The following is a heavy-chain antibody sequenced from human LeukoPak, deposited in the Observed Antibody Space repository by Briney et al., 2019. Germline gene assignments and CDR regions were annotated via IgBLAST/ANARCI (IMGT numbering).Heavy chain of an antibody. Sequence: GGSLRLSCAASGFSFSDEYMSWIRQAPGRGLEWISYISNSGHSIFYADSVKGRFTISRDNAKNSLFLQMGSLRADDTAVYYCARDIGNIVVVPAAYNWFDPWGQGTLVTVSS. CDR1: GFSFSDEY. CDR3: ARDIGNIVVVPAAYNWFDP. D-gene: IGHD2-2*01. J-gene: IGHJ5*02. CDR2: ISNSGHSI. V-gene: IGHV3-11*01.